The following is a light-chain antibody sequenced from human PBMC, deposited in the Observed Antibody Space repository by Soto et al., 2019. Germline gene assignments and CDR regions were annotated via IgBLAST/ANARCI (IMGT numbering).Light chain of an antibody. Sequence: SALTQPASVSGSPGQSITISCTGSSSDVGSSNFVSWYQQHPGKAPQFMIYEVNKRPPGISNRFSGSKSGNTASLTISGLQAEDEADYYCCSYAGTTSFVFGGGTKLTVL. J-gene: IGLJ2*01. CDR1: SSDVGSSNF. CDR2: EVN. V-gene: IGLV2-23*02. CDR3: CSYAGTTSFV.